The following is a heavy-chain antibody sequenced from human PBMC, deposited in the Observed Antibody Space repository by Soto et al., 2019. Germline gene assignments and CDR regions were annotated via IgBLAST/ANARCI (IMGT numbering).Heavy chain of an antibody. D-gene: IGHD5-12*01. Sequence: APMKGSCQAFGFTFSRIGISWVGQAPGQGLEWMGWISTYNGDTNYAQTFQGRVTMTTDTSTSTVHMEVRSLRSDDTAVYYCAREGVAPYYYYGMDVWGQGTPVTVSS. V-gene: IGHV1-18*01. CDR2: ISTYNGDT. CDR1: GFTFSRIG. J-gene: IGHJ6*02. CDR3: AREGVAPYYYYGMDV.